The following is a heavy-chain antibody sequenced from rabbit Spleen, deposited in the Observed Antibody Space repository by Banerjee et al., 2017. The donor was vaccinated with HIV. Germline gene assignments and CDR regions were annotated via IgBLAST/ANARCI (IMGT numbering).Heavy chain of an antibody. Sequence: QEQLEESGGDLVKPGASLTLTCTASGFSFSSSPDMCWVRQAPGKGLEWIACVNTGSSGFTYFATWAKGRFTCSKTSSTTVTLQMTSLTAADTATYFCATYVDYDGDFNLWGQGTLVTVS. V-gene: IGHV1S45*01. CDR2: VNTGSSGFT. CDR3: ATYVDYDGDFNL. J-gene: IGHJ4*01. D-gene: IGHD2-1*01. CDR1: GFSFSSSPD.